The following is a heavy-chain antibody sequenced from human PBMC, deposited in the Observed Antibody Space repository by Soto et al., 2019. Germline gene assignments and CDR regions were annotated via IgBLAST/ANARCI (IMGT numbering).Heavy chain of an antibody. CDR3: ARGVPGHYGCDL. J-gene: IGHJ3*01. Sequence: EVQLVESGGGLVQPGGSLRLSCAASGFTFSSYWMHWVRQVPGKGLVWVSRVRYDGGSTNYADSVKGRFTISRDNAKNTGYLQMNSLRAEDTAVFYCARGVPGHYGCDLWGPGTMVTVSS. CDR2: VRYDGGST. CDR1: GFTFSSYW. D-gene: IGHD1-1*01. V-gene: IGHV3-74*01.